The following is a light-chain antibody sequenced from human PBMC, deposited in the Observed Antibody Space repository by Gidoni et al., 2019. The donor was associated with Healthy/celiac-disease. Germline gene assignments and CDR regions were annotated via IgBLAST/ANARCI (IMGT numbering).Light chain of an antibody. CDR2: WAS. CDR1: QSVLYSSNNKNY. Sequence: DILMTQSPDSLPVSLGERATINCKSSQSVLYSSNNKNYLAWYQQKPAQPPKLLIYWASTRESGVPERFSGSGSGTDFTLTISSLQAEDVAVYYCQQDYSTPLTFGGGTKVEIK. J-gene: IGKJ4*01. V-gene: IGKV4-1*01. CDR3: QQDYSTPLT.